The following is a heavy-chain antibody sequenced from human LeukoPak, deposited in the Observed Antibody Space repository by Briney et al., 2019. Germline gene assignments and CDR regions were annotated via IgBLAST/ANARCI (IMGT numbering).Heavy chain of an antibody. Sequence: PSETLSLTCTVSGGSISSGSYYWGWIRQPPGKGLEWIGSIYHSGSTYYNPSLKSRVTISVDTSKNQFSLKLSSVTAADTAVYYCARVRSTRNWFDPWGQGTLVTVSS. V-gene: IGHV4-39*07. D-gene: IGHD5/OR15-5a*01. CDR1: GGSISSGSYY. J-gene: IGHJ5*02. CDR2: IYHSGST. CDR3: ARVRSTRNWFDP.